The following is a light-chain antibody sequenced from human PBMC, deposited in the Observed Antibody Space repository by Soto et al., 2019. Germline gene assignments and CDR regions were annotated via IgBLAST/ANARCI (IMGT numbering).Light chain of an antibody. CDR2: DVS. J-gene: IGLJ3*02. V-gene: IGLV2-11*01. Sequence: QSALTQPRSVSGSPGQSVTISCTGTSSDVGGYNYVSWYQEQPGKAPKLMIYDVSKRPSGVPDRFSGSKSGTSASLAITGLQAEDEADYYCSSYTSSNTVFGGGTKLTVL. CDR3: SSYTSSNTV. CDR1: SSDVGGYNY.